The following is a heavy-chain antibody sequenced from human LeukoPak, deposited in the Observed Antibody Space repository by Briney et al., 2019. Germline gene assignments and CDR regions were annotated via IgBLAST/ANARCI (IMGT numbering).Heavy chain of an antibody. D-gene: IGHD6-25*01. Sequence: GGSLRLSCAASGFTFSSYLMSWVRQAPGKGLEWVANIKQDGSEKYYVDSVKGRFTISRDNAKNSLYLQMNSLRAEDTAVYYCARPSAAVMEFDYWGQGTLVTVSS. V-gene: IGHV3-7*01. CDR1: GFTFSSYL. CDR3: ARPSAAVMEFDY. J-gene: IGHJ4*02. CDR2: IKQDGSEK.